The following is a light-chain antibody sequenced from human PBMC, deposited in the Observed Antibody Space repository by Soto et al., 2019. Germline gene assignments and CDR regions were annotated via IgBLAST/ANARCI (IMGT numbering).Light chain of an antibody. CDR1: QSVSTS. V-gene: IGKV3-15*01. CDR2: RAS. Sequence: EIALTQSPATLSVSPGERVTLSCRASQSVSTSLAWYQQKPGQPPRLLIYRASIRATGIAARFSGSGSGTEFTLTISSLQSEDFAVYYCQQYENWPPRYTFGQGTKLEIK. CDR3: QQYENWPPRYT. J-gene: IGKJ2*01.